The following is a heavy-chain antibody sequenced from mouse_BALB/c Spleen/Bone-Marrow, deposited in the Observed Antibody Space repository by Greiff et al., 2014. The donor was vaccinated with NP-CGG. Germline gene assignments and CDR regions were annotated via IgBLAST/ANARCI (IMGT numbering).Heavy chain of an antibody. CDR2: LITYYGDA. Sequence: QVQLQQSGAELVRPGISVKISCKGSGYRFTDYGTHWVRQSHAKSLEWIGVLITYYGDASYNPRFKGKATMTVDKSSSTAYMEIARLTSEDSAIYYCARWDGKYAMDYWGQGTSVTVSS. J-gene: IGHJ4*01. V-gene: IGHV1S137*01. CDR1: GYRFTDYG. CDR3: ARWDGKYAMDY. D-gene: IGHD2-1*01.